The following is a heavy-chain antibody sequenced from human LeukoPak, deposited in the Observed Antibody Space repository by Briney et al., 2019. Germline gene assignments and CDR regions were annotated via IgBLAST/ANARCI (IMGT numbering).Heavy chain of an antibody. D-gene: IGHD3-10*01. CDR1: GYSFSNYW. CDR2: IYLGDSGT. CDR3: ARGLSEAGTTNAFDV. Sequence: GESLKISCKGSGYSFSNYWIGWVRQMPGKGLEWMGIIYLGDSGTKYSRSFQGQVTISVDKSIRTAYLQWSSLRASDTAIYYCARGLSEAGTTNAFDVWGQGTMVTVSS. V-gene: IGHV5-51*01. J-gene: IGHJ3*01.